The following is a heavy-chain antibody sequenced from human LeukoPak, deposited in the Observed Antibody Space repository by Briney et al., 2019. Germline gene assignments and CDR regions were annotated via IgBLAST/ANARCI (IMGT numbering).Heavy chain of an antibody. J-gene: IGHJ4*02. CDR3: VRDRGTYRPIDY. CDR1: GFLFSDYY. D-gene: IGHD1-26*01. V-gene: IGHV3-11*01. Sequence: KPGGSLRLSCAASGFLFSDYYMNWIRQAPGKGLDWVSYISGSSSNTLYYADPVKGRFTISRDNAQNSLYLQMNSLRAEDTAIYYCVRDRGTYRPIDYWGQGTLVTVSS. CDR2: ISGSSSNTL.